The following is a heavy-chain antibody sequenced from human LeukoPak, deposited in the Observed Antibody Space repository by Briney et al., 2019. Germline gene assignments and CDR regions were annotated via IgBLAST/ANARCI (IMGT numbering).Heavy chain of an antibody. V-gene: IGHV4-34*01. J-gene: IGHJ4*02. CDR3: ARGASSFAFHPVGGSFDY. Sequence: SETLSLTCAVYGGSFSGYYWSWIRQPPGKGLEWIGEINHSGSTNYNPSLKSRVTISVDTSKNQFSLKLSSVTAADTAVYYCARGASSFAFHPVGGSFDYWGQGTLVTVSS. D-gene: IGHD2-15*01. CDR2: INHSGST. CDR1: GGSFSGYY.